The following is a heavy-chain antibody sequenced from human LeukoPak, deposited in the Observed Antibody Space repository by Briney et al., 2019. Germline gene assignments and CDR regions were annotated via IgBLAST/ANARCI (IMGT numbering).Heavy chain of an antibody. D-gene: IGHD3-22*01. Sequence: SETLSLTCTVSGGSISSYYWSWIRQPAGKGLEWIGRIYTSGSTNYNPSLKGRVTMSVDTSGNQFSLKLSSVTAADTAVYYCARDAYDSSGLLRFLWFDPWGQGTLATVSS. CDR2: IYTSGST. V-gene: IGHV4-4*07. J-gene: IGHJ5*02. CDR3: ARDAYDSSGLLRFLWFDP. CDR1: GGSISSYY.